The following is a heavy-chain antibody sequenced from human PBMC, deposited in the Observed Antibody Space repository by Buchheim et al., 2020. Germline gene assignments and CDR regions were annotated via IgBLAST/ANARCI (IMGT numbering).Heavy chain of an antibody. CDR3: ARQADFWSGFADS. CDR1: GYSFTSYW. CDR2: IYPGDSDT. J-gene: IGHJ4*02. D-gene: IGHD3-3*01. V-gene: IGHV5-51*01. Sequence: EVQLVQSRAEVKKAGESLKISCKGSGYSFTSYWIAWVRQMPGKGLEWMGIIYPGDSDTRYNPAFQGQLTISADKSISTAYLQWSSLKASDTALYYCARQADFWSGFADSWGQGTL.